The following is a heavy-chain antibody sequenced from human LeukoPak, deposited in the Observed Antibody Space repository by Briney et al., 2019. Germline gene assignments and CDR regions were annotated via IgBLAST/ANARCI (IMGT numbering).Heavy chain of an antibody. Sequence: SVKVSCKASGGTFSSYAISWVRQAPGQGLEWMGRIIPIFGTANYAQKFQGRVTITTDESTSTAYMELSSLRSEDTAVYYCARSGAIWYYYYYYMDVWGKGTTVTVSS. V-gene: IGHV1-69*05. J-gene: IGHJ6*03. CDR3: ARSGAIWYYYYYYMDV. D-gene: IGHD2-2*01. CDR2: IIPIFGTA. CDR1: GGTFSSYA.